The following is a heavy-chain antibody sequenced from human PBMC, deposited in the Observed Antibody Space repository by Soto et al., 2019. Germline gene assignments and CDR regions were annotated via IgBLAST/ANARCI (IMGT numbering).Heavy chain of an antibody. CDR2: ISSSSSYI. V-gene: IGHV3-21*01. CDR3: ARDQLVRGVTSPYGMDV. J-gene: IGHJ6*02. D-gene: IGHD3-10*01. Sequence: PGGSLRLSCAASGFTFSSYSMNWARQAPGKGLEWVSSISSSSSYIYYADSVKGRFTISRDNAKNSLYLQMNSLRAEDTAVYYCARDQLVRGVTSPYGMDVWGQGTTVTVSS. CDR1: GFTFSSYS.